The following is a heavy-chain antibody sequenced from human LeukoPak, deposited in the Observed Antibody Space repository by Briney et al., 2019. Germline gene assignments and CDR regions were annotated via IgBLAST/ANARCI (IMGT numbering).Heavy chain of an antibody. J-gene: IGHJ3*02. CDR3: ARQGSGGRAFDI. CDR1: GGSISSYY. Sequence: PSETLSLTCIVSGGSISSYYWSRIRQPPGKGLEWIGYIYSSGSTNSNPSLKSRVTISVDTSKSQFSLKMTSVTAADTAVYYCARQGSGGRAFDIWGQGTMVTVSS. V-gene: IGHV4-59*08. D-gene: IGHD1-26*01. CDR2: IYSSGST.